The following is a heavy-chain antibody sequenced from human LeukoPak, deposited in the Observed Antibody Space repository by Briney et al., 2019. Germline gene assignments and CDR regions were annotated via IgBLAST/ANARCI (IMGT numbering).Heavy chain of an antibody. CDR2: INPNSGGT. D-gene: IGHD1-20*01. V-gene: IGHV1-2*06. CDR3: ARDLESITGTGFDP. J-gene: IGHJ5*02. CDR1: GYTFTGYY. Sequence: GASVKVSCKASGYTFTGYYMHWVRQAPGQGLEWMGRINPNSGGTDYAQKFQGRVTMTRDTSISTAYMELSRLRSDDTAVYYRARDLESITGTGFDPWGQGTLVTVSS.